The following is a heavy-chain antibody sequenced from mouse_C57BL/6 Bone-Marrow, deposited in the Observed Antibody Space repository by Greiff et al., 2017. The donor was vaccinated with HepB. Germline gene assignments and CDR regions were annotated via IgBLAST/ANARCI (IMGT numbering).Heavy chain of an antibody. CDR3: ARRGYYPWFAY. Sequence: EVKVVESGGDLVKPGGSLKLSCAASGFTFSSYGMSWVRQTPDKRLEWVATISSGGSYTYYPDSVKGRFTISRDNAKNTLYLQMSSLKSEDTAMYYCARRGYYPWFAYWGQGTLVTVSA. J-gene: IGHJ3*01. CDR1: GFTFSSYG. D-gene: IGHD2-3*01. V-gene: IGHV5-6*02. CDR2: ISSGGSYT.